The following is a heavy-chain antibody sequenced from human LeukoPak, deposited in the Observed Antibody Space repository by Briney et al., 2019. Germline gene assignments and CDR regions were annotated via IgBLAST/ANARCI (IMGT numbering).Heavy chain of an antibody. J-gene: IGHJ6*03. CDR3: ARLTSSYYYDSSGYGGYYYYYMDV. D-gene: IGHD3-22*01. CDR2: INHSGST. Sequence: PSETLSLTCAVYGGSFSAYYWSWIRQPPGKELEWIGEINHSGSTKYNPSLNSRVTISIDMSKNQFSLKLSSVTAADTAVYYCARLTSSYYYDSSGYGGYYYYYMDVWGKGTTVTISS. CDR1: GGSFSAYY. V-gene: IGHV4-34*01.